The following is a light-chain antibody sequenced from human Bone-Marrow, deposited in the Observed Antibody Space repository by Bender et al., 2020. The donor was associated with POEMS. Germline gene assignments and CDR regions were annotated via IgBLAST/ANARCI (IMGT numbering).Light chain of an antibody. CDR2: GNY. V-gene: IGLV1-44*01. CDR1: SSNIGKFP. Sequence: QSVLTQPPSASGTPGQRVTISCSGRSSNIGKFPVNWYQQLPGTAPKLLFYGNYHRPSGVADRFSGSTSGTSASLAISGLQSEDEADYYCQSYDNSLGGWVFGGGTKLTVL. CDR3: QSYDNSLGGWV. J-gene: IGLJ3*02.